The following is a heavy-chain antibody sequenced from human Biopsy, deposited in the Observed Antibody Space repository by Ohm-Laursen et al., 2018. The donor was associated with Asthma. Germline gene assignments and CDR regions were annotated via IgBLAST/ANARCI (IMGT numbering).Heavy chain of an antibody. J-gene: IGHJ2*01. CDR2: IYYSGRT. CDR1: GDAMSTSGSY. Sequence: SDTLSLTCTVSGDAMSTSGSYWGWIRQSPGKGLEWIGSIYYSGRTYYNPSLESRVTISADTSKNHFSLKVTPVTAADTAVYYCARAVSSSSYWYFDLWGRGDLVTVSS. D-gene: IGHD6-6*01. CDR3: ARAVSSSSYWYFDL. V-gene: IGHV4-39*02.